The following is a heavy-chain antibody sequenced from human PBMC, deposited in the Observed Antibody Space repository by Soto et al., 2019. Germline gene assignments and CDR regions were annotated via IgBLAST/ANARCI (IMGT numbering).Heavy chain of an antibody. CDR2: ISTTSFTI. V-gene: IGHV3-48*02. D-gene: IGHD2-15*01. CDR3: ARDRCYDGTCYSASDS. J-gene: IGHJ5*01. Sequence: EVRLMESGGGWVQPGGSLRLSCAASGFSFSTYNMDWFRQAPGKRPEWFAYISTTSFTIYYADSVKGRFTISRDNDRNSLYLEMNSLRDEDTAVYYCARDRCYDGTCYSASDSWGQGTLVTVSS. CDR1: GFSFSTYN.